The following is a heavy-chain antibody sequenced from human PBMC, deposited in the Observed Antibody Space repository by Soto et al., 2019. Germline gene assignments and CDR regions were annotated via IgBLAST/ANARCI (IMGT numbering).Heavy chain of an antibody. J-gene: IGHJ4*02. V-gene: IGHV1-69*02. D-gene: IGHD3-9*01. CDR3: SRDDSDWFFN. Sequence: GASVKVSCKASGYTFSNDIFTWVRQAPGQGLEWMGRIIPLLDITNYAQKFQGRVTITADKSTSTAYMELNSLRSEDTAVYYCSRDDSDWFFNWGRGALVTVSS. CDR1: GYTFSNDI. CDR2: IIPLLDIT.